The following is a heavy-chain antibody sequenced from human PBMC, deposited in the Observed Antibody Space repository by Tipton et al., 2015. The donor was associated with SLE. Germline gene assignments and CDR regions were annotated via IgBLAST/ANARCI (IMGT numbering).Heavy chain of an antibody. V-gene: IGHV4-34*01. CDR3: AGYSSSDLNWFDP. CDR2: SNHSGSP. D-gene: IGHD6-6*01. Sequence: TLSLTCAVYGGSFSGYYWSWIRQPPGKGLEWIGESNHSGSPNYNPSLKSRVTISVDTSKNQFSLKLSSVTAADTAVYYCAGYSSSDLNWFDPWGQGTLVSVSS. CDR1: GGSFSGYY. J-gene: IGHJ5*02.